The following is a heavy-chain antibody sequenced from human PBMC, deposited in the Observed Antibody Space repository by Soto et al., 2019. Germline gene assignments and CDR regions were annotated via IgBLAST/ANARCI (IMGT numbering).Heavy chain of an antibody. Sequence: QVQLVESGGGVVQPGRSLRLSCAASGFTFSSYAMHWVRQAPGKGLEWVAVISYDGSNKYYAASVKGRFTISRDNSKNTLYLQMNCLRAEDTAVYYCARDRGDYDFWSGYVFGYWGQGTLVTVSS. CDR3: ARDRGDYDFWSGYVFGY. CDR2: ISYDGSNK. D-gene: IGHD3-3*01. CDR1: GFTFSSYA. V-gene: IGHV3-30-3*01. J-gene: IGHJ4*02.